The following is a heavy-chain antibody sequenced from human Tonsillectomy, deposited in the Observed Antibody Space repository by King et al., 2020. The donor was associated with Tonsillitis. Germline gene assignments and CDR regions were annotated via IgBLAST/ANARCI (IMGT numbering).Heavy chain of an antibody. CDR3: TTDFDSSGWYLRF. V-gene: IGHV3-15*01. CDR1: GFTFNNAW. Sequence: VQLVESGGGLVKPGGSLRLSCAASGFTFNNAWMSWVRQAPGKGLEWVGRIKSKTDGGTTDYTAPVKGRFTISRDDSKNTLYLQMNSLKTEDTAFYYCTTDFDSSGWYLRFWGQGTLVTVSS. D-gene: IGHD6-19*01. CDR2: IKSKTDGGTT. J-gene: IGHJ4*02.